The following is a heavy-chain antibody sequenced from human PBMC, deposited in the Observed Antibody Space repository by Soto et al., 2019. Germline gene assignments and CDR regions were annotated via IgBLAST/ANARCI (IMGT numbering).Heavy chain of an antibody. V-gene: IGHV4-59*11. CDR3: ARVYYYDTIGLDL. J-gene: IGHJ5*02. CDR1: GGSISSHY. Sequence: PSETLSLTCTVSGGSISSHYWSWIRQPPGKGLEWIGYIYYSGSTNYSPSLKSRVTISVDTSKTQFSLHLSSVTAADTAVYYCARVYYYDTIGLDLWGQGTLVTVSS. D-gene: IGHD3-22*01. CDR2: IYYSGST.